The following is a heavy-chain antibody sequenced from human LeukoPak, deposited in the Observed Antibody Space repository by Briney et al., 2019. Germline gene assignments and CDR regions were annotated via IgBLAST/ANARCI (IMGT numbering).Heavy chain of an antibody. Sequence: GASVKVSCKVSGNSLSELSIQWVRQAPGKGLESLGGFDPEEAKMVYAQNFQGRVTMTEDTSTQTAYMELSGLTSDDTAVYYCTTRSGDFWSGFVNWGQGTLVTVSS. CDR3: TTRSGDFWSGFVN. CDR2: FDPEEAKM. J-gene: IGHJ4*02. CDR1: GNSLSELS. D-gene: IGHD3-3*01. V-gene: IGHV1-24*01.